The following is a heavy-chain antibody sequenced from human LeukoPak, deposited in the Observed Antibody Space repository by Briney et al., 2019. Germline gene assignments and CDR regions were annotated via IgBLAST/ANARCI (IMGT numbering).Heavy chain of an antibody. CDR1: EYTLTGYY. D-gene: IGHD6-19*01. CDR3: ARTVAGTWGPLDY. J-gene: IGHJ4*02. CDR2: INPNSGDT. Sequence: ASVKVFCKASEYTLTGYYMHWDRQAPGQGLVWLGWINPNSGDTSYAQKFQGRVTMTRDTSISTAYMELSRLRSDDTAVYYCARTVAGTWGPLDYWVQGTLVTVSS. V-gene: IGHV1-2*02.